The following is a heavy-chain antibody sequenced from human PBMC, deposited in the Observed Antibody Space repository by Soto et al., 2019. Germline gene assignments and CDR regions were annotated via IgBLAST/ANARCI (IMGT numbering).Heavy chain of an antibody. CDR1: GGTFSSYA. Sequence: QVQLVQSGAEVKKPGSSVKVSCKASGGTFSSYAISWVRQAPGQGLEWMGGIIPIFGTANYAQKFQGRVRITTAEYTRTAYMALRSLRSEDTAVYYCATILGYCSGGSCYGWFDPWGQGTLVTVSS. V-gene: IGHV1-69*01. D-gene: IGHD2-15*01. J-gene: IGHJ5*02. CDR2: IIPIFGTA. CDR3: ATILGYCSGGSCYGWFDP.